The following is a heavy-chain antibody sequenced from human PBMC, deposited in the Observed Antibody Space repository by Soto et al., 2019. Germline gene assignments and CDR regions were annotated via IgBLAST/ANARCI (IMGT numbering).Heavy chain of an antibody. Sequence: EVQLVESGGGLIQPGGSLRLSCAASGFTVSNNYMRWVRQAPGKGLDWVSLIYSGGSTHYADSVKGRFTISRDNSKNTLYLQMNSLRVEDTAVYYCARDPPGIAASGGGGWGQGTLVTVSS. J-gene: IGHJ4*02. V-gene: IGHV3-53*01. D-gene: IGHD6-13*01. CDR1: GFTVSNNY. CDR2: IYSGGST. CDR3: ARDPPGIAASGGGG.